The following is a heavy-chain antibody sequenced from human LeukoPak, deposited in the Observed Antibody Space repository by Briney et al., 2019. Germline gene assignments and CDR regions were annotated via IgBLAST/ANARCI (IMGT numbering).Heavy chain of an antibody. V-gene: IGHV4-34*08. CDR3: AGPDTAMDY. Sequence: GSLRLSCAASGFTFSSYAMTWIRQPPGKGLEWIGEINHSGSTNYNPSLKSRVTISVDTSKNQFALKLSSVTAADTAVYYCAGPDTAMDYWGQGTLVSVSS. J-gene: IGHJ4*02. CDR2: INHSGST. D-gene: IGHD5-18*01. CDR1: GFTFSSYA.